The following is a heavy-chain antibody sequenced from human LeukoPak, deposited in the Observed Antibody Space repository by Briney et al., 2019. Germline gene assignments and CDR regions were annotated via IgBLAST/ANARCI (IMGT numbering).Heavy chain of an antibody. V-gene: IGHV3-48*01. D-gene: IGHD2-2*01. J-gene: IGHJ4*02. CDR2: ISSSSSTI. CDR3: AREGPGGIVVVPAARSRDFWSGYSFDY. Sequence: PGGSLRLSCAASGFTFSSYSMNWVRQAPGKGLEGVSYISSSSSTIYYADSVKGRFTISRDNAKNSLYLQMNSLRAEDTAVYYCAREGPGGIVVVPAARSRDFWSGYSFDYWGQGTLVTVSS. CDR1: GFTFSSYS.